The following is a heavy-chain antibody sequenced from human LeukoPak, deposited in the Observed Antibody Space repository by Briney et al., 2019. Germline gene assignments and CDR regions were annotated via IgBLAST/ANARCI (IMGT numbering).Heavy chain of an antibody. V-gene: IGHV3-23*01. D-gene: IGHD6-13*01. Sequence: PGGALRLSCAASGFSFTIYAMSWVRQAPGKGLEWVASISQNSGIYYADSVKGRFTISSDNSKNTLFLQMSSLRAEDTAVYYCAKDRSGHGSSYDFDYWGQGTLVTVSS. CDR3: AKDRSGHGSSYDFDY. J-gene: IGHJ4*02. CDR1: GFSFTIYA. CDR2: ISQNSGI.